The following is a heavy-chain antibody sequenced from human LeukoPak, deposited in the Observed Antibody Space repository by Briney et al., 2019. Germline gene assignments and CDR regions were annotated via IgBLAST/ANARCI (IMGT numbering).Heavy chain of an antibody. J-gene: IGHJ5*02. V-gene: IGHV4-61*02. CDR2: IYTGGST. CDR3: ARPTSSGWFDP. CDR1: GGSISSGSYY. D-gene: IGHD6-19*01. Sequence: SETLSLTCTVSGGSISSGSYYWSWIRQPAGKGLEWIGRIYTGGSTNYNPSLKSRVTISVDTSKNQFSLKLSSVTAADTAVYYCARPTSSGWFDPWGQGTLVTVSS.